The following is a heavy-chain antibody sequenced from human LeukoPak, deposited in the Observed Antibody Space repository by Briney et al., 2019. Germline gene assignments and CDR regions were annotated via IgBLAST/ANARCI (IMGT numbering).Heavy chain of an antibody. V-gene: IGHV4-59*01. CDR3: ATSGYGYQKGAFDI. Sequence: PSETLSLTCSVSGGSISNYFWSWIRQPPGKGLEWFGSISYSGITNYNPSLRSRVTISVDTSKNQFSLKLSSVTAADTAVYYCATSGYGYQKGAFDIWGQRTMVTVSS. CDR1: GGSISNYF. D-gene: IGHD3-16*02. CDR2: ISYSGIT. J-gene: IGHJ3*02.